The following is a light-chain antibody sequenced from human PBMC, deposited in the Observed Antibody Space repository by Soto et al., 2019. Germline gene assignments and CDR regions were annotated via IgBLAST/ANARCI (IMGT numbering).Light chain of an antibody. CDR1: QDISNY. J-gene: IGKJ4*01. CDR3: QQYDNLPLT. V-gene: IGKV1-33*01. Sequence: IPVTHCPSSMSSSVGDRFSITCKASQDISNYLNWDQQKQGKAPKHLIYDASNLETGVPSRFSGSASGTDFTFHISSLQPEDIATYYFQQYDNLPLTGGRGNKADIK. CDR2: DAS.